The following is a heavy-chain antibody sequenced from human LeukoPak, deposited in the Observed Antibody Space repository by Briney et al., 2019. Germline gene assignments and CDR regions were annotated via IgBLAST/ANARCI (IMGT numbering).Heavy chain of an antibody. D-gene: IGHD3-22*01. V-gene: IGHV1-69*05. J-gene: IGHJ3*02. CDR3: ARMMTPRLYYDSSGYYYGAFDI. CDR2: IIPIFGTA. CDR1: GGTFSSYA. Sequence: SVKVSCKASGGTFSSYAISWVRQAPGQGLEWMGGIIPIFGTANYAQKFQGRVTMTTDTSTSTAYMELWSLRSDDTAMYYCARMMTPRLYYDSSGYYYGAFDIWGQGTMVTVSS.